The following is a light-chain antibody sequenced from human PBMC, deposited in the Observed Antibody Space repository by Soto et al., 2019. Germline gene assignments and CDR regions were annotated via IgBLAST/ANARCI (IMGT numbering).Light chain of an antibody. V-gene: IGKV3-20*01. CDR3: QFYGSSLIT. CDR2: GAS. Sequence: EIEMTQSPATLSASLGDRATVTCRASESVNSNLAWYQQKPGQDPRLLIYGASTRATGFPDRFSGSGSGTDFTLTISRLEPEDAAVYYCQFYGSSLITFGQGTRLE. CDR1: ESVNSN. J-gene: IGKJ5*01.